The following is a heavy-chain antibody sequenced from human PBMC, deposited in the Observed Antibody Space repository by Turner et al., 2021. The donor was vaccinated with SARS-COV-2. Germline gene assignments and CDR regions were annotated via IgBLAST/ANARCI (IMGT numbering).Heavy chain of an antibody. D-gene: IGHD3-10*01. V-gene: IGHV3-23*01. Sequence: EVQLLASGGGLVQHGGSLRLSCAASGFTFSSYAMNWVRQAPGKGLEWVSVISGSGGGTHYADSVKGRFTISRDNSKNTLYLQMDSLRAEDTAVYYCAKDLRGITYYYGSGTYEVIDYWGQGTLVTVSS. CDR1: GFTFSSYA. J-gene: IGHJ4*02. CDR3: AKDLRGITYYYGSGTYEVIDY. CDR2: ISGSGGGT.